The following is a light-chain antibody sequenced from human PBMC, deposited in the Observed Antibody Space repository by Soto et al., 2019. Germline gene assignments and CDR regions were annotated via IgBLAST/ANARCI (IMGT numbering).Light chain of an antibody. CDR1: TGGVTSGHY. V-gene: IGLV7-46*01. J-gene: IGLJ3*02. CDR3: MLLYTGARV. CDR2: DTS. Sequence: QAVVTQEPSLTVSPGGTVTLTCGSSTGGVTSGHYPYWFQQKPGQVPRRLIYDTSNKHSWTPARFSGSLLGGKAALTLSGAQPEDEADYYCMLLYTGARVFGGGTKLTVL.